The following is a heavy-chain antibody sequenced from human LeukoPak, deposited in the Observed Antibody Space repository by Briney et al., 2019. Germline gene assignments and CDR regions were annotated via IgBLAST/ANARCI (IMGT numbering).Heavy chain of an antibody. CDR2: IQQDGSEK. V-gene: IGHV3-7*03. D-gene: IGHD6-13*01. Sequence: PGGSLRLSCAASGFIFSSYWMTWVRQAPGKGLEWVANIQQDGSEKYYVDSVKGRFTISRDDAKNSLYLQMNSLRAEDTAVYYCARDQSSSWYAGYWGQGTLVTVSS. J-gene: IGHJ4*02. CDR3: ARDQSSSWYAGY. CDR1: GFIFSSYW.